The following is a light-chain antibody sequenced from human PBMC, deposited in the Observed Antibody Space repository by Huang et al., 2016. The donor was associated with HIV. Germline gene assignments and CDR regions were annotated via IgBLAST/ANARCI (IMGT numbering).Light chain of an antibody. V-gene: IGKV3-15*01. J-gene: IGKJ1*01. CDR3: QQHNSWPRT. Sequence: EIVMTQSPATLSASPGERATLACRASQSVGSNLAWYQQRRGQAPRLLIYAASTRATCIPARFSGSGSGTEFTLTVSSLQSGDFAVYYCQQHNSWPRTFGQGTRV. CDR1: QSVGSN. CDR2: AAS.